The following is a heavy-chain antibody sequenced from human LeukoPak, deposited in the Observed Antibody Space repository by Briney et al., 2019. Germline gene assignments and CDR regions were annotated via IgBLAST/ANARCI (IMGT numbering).Heavy chain of an antibody. CDR2: IKRKSAGGTI. J-gene: IGHJ3*02. CDR1: GFIFSDAW. V-gene: IGHV3-15*01. D-gene: IGHD5-12*01. CDR3: ATEYSVFAFDI. Sequence: GGSLRLSCAASGFIFSDAWLSWVRQAPGKGLEWVGRIKRKSAGGTIDYGAPVKGRFTISRDDSKNTLYLQMNSLKIEDTAIYYCATEYSVFAFDIWGQGTVVTVSS.